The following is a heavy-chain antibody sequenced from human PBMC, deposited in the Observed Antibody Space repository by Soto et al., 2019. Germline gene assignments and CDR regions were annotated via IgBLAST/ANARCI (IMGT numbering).Heavy chain of an antibody. CDR1: GGTFSSYT. D-gene: IGHD2-15*01. V-gene: IGHV1-69*02. J-gene: IGHJ4*02. CDR2: IIPILGIA. CDR3: ATGGSGGSLFDY. Sequence: QVQLVQSGAEVKKPGSSVKVSCKASGGTFSSYTISWVRQAPGQGLEWMGRIIPILGIANYAQKFQGRVTITADKSTRPASRGRSSLRSEDRAVYSCATGGSGGSLFDYWGQGTLVTVSS.